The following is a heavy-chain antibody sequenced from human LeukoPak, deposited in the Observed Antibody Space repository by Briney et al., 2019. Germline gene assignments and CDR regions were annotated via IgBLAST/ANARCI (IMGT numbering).Heavy chain of an antibody. CDR3: ARAGVVPAATDFDY. J-gene: IGHJ4*02. D-gene: IGHD2-2*01. V-gene: IGHV1-2*02. CDR2: INPNSGGT. Sequence: GASVKVSCKASGYTFTGYYMHWVRQAPGQGLEWMGWINPNSGGTNYAQKFQGRVTMTRDTSISTAYMELSRLRSDGTAVYYCARAGVVPAATDFDYWGQGTLVTVSS. CDR1: GYTFTGYY.